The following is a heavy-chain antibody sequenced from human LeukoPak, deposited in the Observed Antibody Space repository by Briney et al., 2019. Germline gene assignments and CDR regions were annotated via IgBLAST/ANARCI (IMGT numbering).Heavy chain of an antibody. J-gene: IGHJ4*02. V-gene: IGHV3-30-3*01. Sequence: GGSLRLSCAASGFTFSSCAMHWVRQAPGKGLEWVAVISYDGSNKYYADSVKGRFTISRDTSKNTLYLQMNSLRAEDTAVYYCARDQDYWGQGTLVTVSS. CDR1: GFTFSSCA. CDR2: ISYDGSNK. CDR3: ARDQDY.